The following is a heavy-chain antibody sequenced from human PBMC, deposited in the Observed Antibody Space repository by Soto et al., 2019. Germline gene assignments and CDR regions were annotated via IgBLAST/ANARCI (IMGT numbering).Heavy chain of an antibody. Sequence: GGSLRLSCAASGFTFSSYGMHWVRQAPGKGLEWVAVISYDGSNKYYADSVKGRFTISRDNSKNTLYLQMNSLRAEDTAVYYCAKEPNCSGGSCYSAFDYWGQGTLVTVSS. D-gene: IGHD2-15*01. V-gene: IGHV3-30*18. CDR2: ISYDGSNK. J-gene: IGHJ4*02. CDR1: GFTFSSYG. CDR3: AKEPNCSGGSCYSAFDY.